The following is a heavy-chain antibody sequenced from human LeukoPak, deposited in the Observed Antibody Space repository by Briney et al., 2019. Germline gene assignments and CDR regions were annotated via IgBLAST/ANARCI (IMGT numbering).Heavy chain of an antibody. Sequence: GGSLRLSCAASGFTFSSNWMHWVRQAPGKGLVWVSRINEDGNTTNYADSVKGRSTIFRDNAKNTLYLQMNSLRAEDTAVYYCVRDLGGRSGHWGQGTLVTVSS. CDR1: GFTFSSNW. J-gene: IGHJ4*02. D-gene: IGHD1-26*01. V-gene: IGHV3-74*01. CDR3: VRDLGGRSGH. CDR2: INEDGNTT.